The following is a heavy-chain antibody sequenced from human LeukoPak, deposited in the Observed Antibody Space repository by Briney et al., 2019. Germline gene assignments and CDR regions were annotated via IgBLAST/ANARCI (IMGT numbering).Heavy chain of an antibody. CDR3: ATSASSSWLDY. CDR2: IYSGGST. CDR1: GFTISSNY. Sequence: GGSLRLSCAASGFTISSNYMSWVRQAPGKGLEWVSVIYSGGSTYYADSVKGRFTISRDNSKNTLYLQMNSLRAEDTAVYYCATSASSSWLDYWGERSLASVSS. D-gene: IGHD6-13*01. J-gene: IGHJ4*02. V-gene: IGHV3-66*01.